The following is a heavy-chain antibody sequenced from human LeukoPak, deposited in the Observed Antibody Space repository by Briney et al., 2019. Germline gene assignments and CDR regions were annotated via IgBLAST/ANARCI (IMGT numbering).Heavy chain of an antibody. CDR2: ISSSGST. J-gene: IGHJ3*02. CDR3: ARGPYSYDSSGAFDI. D-gene: IGHD3-22*01. Sequence: SETLSLTCTVSGDSISSGDYYWSWIQQPAGKGLEWIGRISSSGSTNYNPSLKSRVTISVDTSKNQFSLKLSSVTAADTAVYFCARGPYSYDSSGAFDIWGQGTMVTVSS. V-gene: IGHV4-61*02. CDR1: GDSISSGDYY.